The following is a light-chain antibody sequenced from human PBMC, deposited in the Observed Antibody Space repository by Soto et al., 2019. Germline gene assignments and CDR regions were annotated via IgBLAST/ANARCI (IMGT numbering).Light chain of an antibody. V-gene: IGKV3-15*01. J-gene: IGKJ2*01. Sequence: EIVMTQSPATLPVSPGERATLSCRASQSVSSKLAWYQQKPGQAPRLLIYGASTRATGIPGRISGSGSDTEFTLTISNLQSEDFAVYYCQQYHDWPPSTFGQGTKLEIQ. CDR1: QSVSSK. CDR2: GAS. CDR3: QQYHDWPPST.